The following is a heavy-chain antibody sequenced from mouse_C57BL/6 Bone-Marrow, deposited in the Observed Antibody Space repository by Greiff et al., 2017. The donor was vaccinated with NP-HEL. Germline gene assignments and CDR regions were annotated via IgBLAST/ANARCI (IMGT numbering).Heavy chain of an antibody. D-gene: IGHD1-1*01. J-gene: IGHJ3*01. CDR1: GYTFTSYD. Sequence: VQLQQSGPELVKPGASVKLSCKASGYTFTSYDINWVKQRPGQGLEWIGWIYPRDGSTKYNEKFKGKATLTVDTSSSTAYMELHSLTSEDSAVYFCARSQAYYYGSSYPFAYWGQGTLVTVSA. CDR2: IYPRDGST. V-gene: IGHV1-85*01. CDR3: ARSQAYYYGSSYPFAY.